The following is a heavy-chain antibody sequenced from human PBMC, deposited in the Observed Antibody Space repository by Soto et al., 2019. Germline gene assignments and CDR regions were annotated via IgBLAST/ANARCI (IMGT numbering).Heavy chain of an antibody. CDR1: GFTFSSYS. CDR2: ISSGSSYI. Sequence: GGSLRLSCAASGFTFSSYSMNWVRQAPGKGLEWVSSISSGSSYIYYADSVKGRFTISRDNAKNSLYLQMNSLRAEDTAVYYCAREGYSSSWSYFDYWGQGALVTSPQ. J-gene: IGHJ4*02. V-gene: IGHV3-21*01. CDR3: AREGYSSSWSYFDY. D-gene: IGHD6-13*01.